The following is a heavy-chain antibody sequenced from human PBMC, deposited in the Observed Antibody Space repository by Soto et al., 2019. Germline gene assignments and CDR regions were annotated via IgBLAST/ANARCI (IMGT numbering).Heavy chain of an antibody. V-gene: IGHV1-18*01. CDR2: ISTARDDT. CDR3: ARSRDYYKDY. D-gene: IGHD1-26*01. CDR1: GYTFTTSG. J-gene: IGHJ4*02. Sequence: QVQLVQSGTEMKKPGASVKVSCKASGYTFTTSGITWVRQAPGQGPEYMGWISTARDDTNCAQEFQDRITMTTDTSTSTVYMELRTLTSDDTAVYYCARSRDYYKDYWGQGSLVTVSS.